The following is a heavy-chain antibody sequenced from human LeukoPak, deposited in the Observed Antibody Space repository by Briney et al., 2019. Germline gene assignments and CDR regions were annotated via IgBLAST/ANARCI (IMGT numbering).Heavy chain of an antibody. CDR3: ARADILTGYDC. V-gene: IGHV3-66*01. Sequence: PGGSLRLSCAASGFTVSSNYMGWVRQAPGKGLEWVSVIYSGGSTYYADSVKGRFTISRDNSKNTLYLQMNSLRAEDTAVYYCARADILTGYDCWGQGTLVTVSS. CDR2: IYSGGST. D-gene: IGHD3-9*01. CDR1: GFTVSSNY. J-gene: IGHJ4*02.